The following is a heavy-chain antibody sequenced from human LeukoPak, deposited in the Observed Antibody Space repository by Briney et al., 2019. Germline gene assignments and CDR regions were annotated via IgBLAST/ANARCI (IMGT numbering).Heavy chain of an antibody. V-gene: IGHV3-21*01. CDR3: ARDMGYCTNGVCWSNWFDP. J-gene: IGHJ5*02. Sequence: GGSLRLSCAASGFTFSSYSMNWVRQAPGKGLELVSSISSSSSYIYYAHSVKGRFTISRDNAKNSLYLQMNSLRAEDTAVYYCARDMGYCTNGVCWSNWFDPWGQGTLVTVSS. D-gene: IGHD2-8*01. CDR1: GFTFSSYS. CDR2: ISSSSSYI.